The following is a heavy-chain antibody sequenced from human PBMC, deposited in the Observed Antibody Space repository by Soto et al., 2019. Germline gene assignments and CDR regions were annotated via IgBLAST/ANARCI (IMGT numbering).Heavy chain of an antibody. CDR2: IIPILGIA. J-gene: IGHJ4*02. CDR3: ARVYPTYYYDSSVPAY. V-gene: IGHV1-69*02. D-gene: IGHD3-22*01. Sequence: SVKVSCKASGGTFSSYTISWVRQAPGQGLEWMGRIIPILGIANYAQKFQGRVTITADKSTSTAYMELSSLRSEDTAVYYCARVYPTYYYDSSVPAYWGKGTLVTVSS. CDR1: GGTFSSYT.